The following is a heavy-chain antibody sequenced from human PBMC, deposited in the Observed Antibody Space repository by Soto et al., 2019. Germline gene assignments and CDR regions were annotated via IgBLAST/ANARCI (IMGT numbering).Heavy chain of an antibody. CDR1: GFTFDDYA. V-gene: IGHV3-9*01. Sequence: EVQLVESGGGLGQPGRSLRLSCAASGFTFDDYAMHWVRQAPGKGLEWVSGISWNSGSIGYADSVKGRFTISRDNAKNSLYLQMNSLRAEDTALYYCAKGDYGDYEGWFDPWGQGTLVTVSS. D-gene: IGHD4-17*01. J-gene: IGHJ5*02. CDR2: ISWNSGSI. CDR3: AKGDYGDYEGWFDP.